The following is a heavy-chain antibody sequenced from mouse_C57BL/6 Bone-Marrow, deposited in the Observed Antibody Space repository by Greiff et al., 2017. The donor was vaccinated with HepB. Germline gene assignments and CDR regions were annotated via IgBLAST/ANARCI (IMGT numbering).Heavy chain of an antibody. Sequence: QVQLQQSGAELMKPGASVKLSCKATGYTFTGYWIEWVKQRPGHGLEWIGELLPGSGSTNYNEQFKGKATFTADTSSNTAYMQLSSLTTEDSALYYCAREGGYGSSYDAMDYWGQGTSVTVSS. CDR2: LLPGSGST. CDR1: GYTFTGYW. CDR3: AREGGYGSSYDAMDY. J-gene: IGHJ4*01. V-gene: IGHV1-9*01. D-gene: IGHD1-1*01.